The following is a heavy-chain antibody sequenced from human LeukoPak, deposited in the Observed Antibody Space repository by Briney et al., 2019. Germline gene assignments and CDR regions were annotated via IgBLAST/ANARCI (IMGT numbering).Heavy chain of an antibody. V-gene: IGHV3-21*01. CDR2: ISSSSSYI. CDR1: GFTFSSYA. D-gene: IGHD6-19*01. J-gene: IGHJ4*02. Sequence: GGSLRLSCAASGFTFSSYAMNWVRQAPGKGLEWVSSISSSSSYIYFADSVKGRFTSSRDNAKNSLYLQMNSLRAEDTAVYYCARDRDGSGWHDYWGQGTLVTVSS. CDR3: ARDRDGSGWHDY.